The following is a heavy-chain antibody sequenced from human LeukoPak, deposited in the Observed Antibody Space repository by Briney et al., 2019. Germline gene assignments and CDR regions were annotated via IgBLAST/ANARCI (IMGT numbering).Heavy chain of an antibody. D-gene: IGHD3-22*01. CDR1: GGSISSYY. V-gene: IGHV4-4*07. CDR2: IYTSGST. Sequence: SETLSLTCTVSGGSISSYYWSWIRQPAGKGLEWIGRIYTSGSTNYNPSLKSRVTMSVDTSKNQFSLKLSSVTAADTAVYYCARLRADYYDSSHAFDIWGQGTMVTVSS. J-gene: IGHJ3*02. CDR3: ARLRADYYDSSHAFDI.